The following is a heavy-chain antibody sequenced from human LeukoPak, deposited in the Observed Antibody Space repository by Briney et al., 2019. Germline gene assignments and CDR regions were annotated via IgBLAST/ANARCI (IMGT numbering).Heavy chain of an antibody. J-gene: IGHJ1*01. Sequence: GGSLRLSCAASGFTFSSYWMHWVRQAPGKGLVWVSRIKSDGKTNYTDSVKGRFTISRDNAKNTVSLQMNSLRAEDTGVYYCARAPSEIGGYYPEYFRHWGQGTLVTVSS. CDR1: GFTFSSYW. D-gene: IGHD3-22*01. V-gene: IGHV3-74*01. CDR2: IKSDGKT. CDR3: ARAPSEIGGYYPEYFRH.